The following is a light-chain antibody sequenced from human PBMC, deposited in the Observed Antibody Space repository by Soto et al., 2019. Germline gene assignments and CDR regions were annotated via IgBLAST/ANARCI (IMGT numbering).Light chain of an antibody. CDR3: QQYYSYPYT. CDR1: QGISSY. J-gene: IGKJ2*01. CDR2: AAS. Sequence: IRMTQSPSSLSASTGARVTITCRASQGISSYLAWYQQKPGKAPKLLIYAASTLQSGVPSRFSGSGSGTDFTLTISCLQSEDFATYYCQQYYSYPYTFGQGTKLEIK. V-gene: IGKV1-8*01.